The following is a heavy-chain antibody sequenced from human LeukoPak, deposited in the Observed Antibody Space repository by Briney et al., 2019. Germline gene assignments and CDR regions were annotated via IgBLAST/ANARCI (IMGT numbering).Heavy chain of an antibody. J-gene: IGHJ6*02. CDR2: ISYDGSNK. CDR3: ARDLGDYSGYYYYYGMDV. D-gene: IGHD5-12*01. Sequence: GGSLRLSCAASGFTFSNYAMHWVCQAPGKGLEWVAVISYDGSNKYYADSVKGRFTISRDNSKNTLYLQMNSLRAEDTAVYYCARDLGDYSGYYYYYGMDVWGQGTTVTVSS. V-gene: IGHV3-30-3*01. CDR1: GFTFSNYA.